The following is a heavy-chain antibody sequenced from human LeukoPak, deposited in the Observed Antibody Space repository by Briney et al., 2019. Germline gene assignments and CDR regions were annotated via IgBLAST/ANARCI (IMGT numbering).Heavy chain of an antibody. CDR3: ARVGTYGSGSYLSWLDY. J-gene: IGHJ4*02. D-gene: IGHD3-10*01. V-gene: IGHV4-59*01. CDR2: IYYSGST. CDR1: GGSISSYY. Sequence: AETLSLTCTVSGGSISSYYWSWIRQPPGKGLEWIGYIYYSGSTNYNPSLKSRVTISVDTSKNQFSLKLSSVTAADTAVYYCARVGTYGSGSYLSWLDYWGQGTLVTVSS.